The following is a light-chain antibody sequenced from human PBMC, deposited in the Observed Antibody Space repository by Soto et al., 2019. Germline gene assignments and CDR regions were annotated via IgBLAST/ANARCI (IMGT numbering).Light chain of an antibody. Sequence: QSALTQPASVSGSPGQSITISCTGTSSDVGSYNLVSWYQQHPGKAPKLMIYEVSKRPSGVSNRFSGSKSGNTASLTISGLQAEDEADYYCCSYAGSSPFSDVFGTGTKLTVL. V-gene: IGLV2-23*02. CDR1: SSDVGSYNL. J-gene: IGLJ1*01. CDR2: EVS. CDR3: CSYAGSSPFSDV.